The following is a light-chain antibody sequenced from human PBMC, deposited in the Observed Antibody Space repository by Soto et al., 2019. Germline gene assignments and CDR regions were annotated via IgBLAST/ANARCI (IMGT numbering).Light chain of an antibody. CDR1: SGHSSYI. Sequence: QAVLTQSSSASASRGSSVKLTCTLSSGHSSYIIAWHQQQPGKAPRYLMKLEGSGSYNKGSGVPDRFSGSSSGADRYLTISNLQFEDEADYYCETWESNTQVFGTVTKLTVL. CDR3: ETWESNTQV. V-gene: IGLV4-60*02. J-gene: IGLJ1*01. CDR2: LEGSGSY.